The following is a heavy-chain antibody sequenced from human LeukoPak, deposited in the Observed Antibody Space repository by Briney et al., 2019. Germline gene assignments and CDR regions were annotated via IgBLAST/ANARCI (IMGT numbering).Heavy chain of an antibody. D-gene: IGHD5-24*01. V-gene: IGHV4-59*11. CDR2: VYYSGST. CDR1: GGSISSHY. J-gene: IGHJ4*02. Sequence: SETLSLTCTVSGGSISSHYWSWIRQPPGKGLEWIGFVYYSGSTNYNPSLKSRVTISLDASKTHFSLKLSSVTAADTAVYYCARVLDGLYYFDFWGRGTLVTVSS. CDR3: ARVLDGLYYFDF.